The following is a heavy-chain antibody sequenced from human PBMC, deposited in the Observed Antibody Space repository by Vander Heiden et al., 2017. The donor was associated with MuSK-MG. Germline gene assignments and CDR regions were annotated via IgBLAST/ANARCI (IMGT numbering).Heavy chain of an antibody. Sequence: EVQLVQSGGGLVQPGGSLRLSCATSGFTFGPYAMAWVRQAPGRGLEWVSAISGGGGTTFYADSVKGRFTVSRDNSRTSLYLQMNTLRGDDTAVYYCAKGGWVGQSPRDNYDSWGQGTLVTVSS. D-gene: IGHD3-10*01. CDR3: AKGGWVGQSPRDNYDS. CDR1: GFTFGPYA. V-gene: IGHV3-23*04. J-gene: IGHJ4*02. CDR2: ISGGGGTT.